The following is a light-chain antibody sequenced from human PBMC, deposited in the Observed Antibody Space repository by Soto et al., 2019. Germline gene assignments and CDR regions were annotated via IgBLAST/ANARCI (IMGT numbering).Light chain of an antibody. CDR2: VAS. CDR3: QQYGTSPYT. V-gene: IGKV3-20*01. CDR1: QSVSSSY. Sequence: EIVLTQSPGTLSLSPGERATLSCRASQSVSSSYLAWYQQKPGQAPRLLMYVASRRATGIPDRFSGSGSGTDFTLTISRLEPEDFAVYYCQQYGTSPYTFGQGTKLEIK. J-gene: IGKJ2*01.